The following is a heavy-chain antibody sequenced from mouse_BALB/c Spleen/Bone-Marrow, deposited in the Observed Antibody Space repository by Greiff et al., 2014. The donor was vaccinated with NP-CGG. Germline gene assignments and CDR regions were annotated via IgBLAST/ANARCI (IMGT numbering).Heavy chain of an antibody. V-gene: IGHV2-9*02. CDR2: IWAGGST. D-gene: IGHD1-1*01. CDR3: AREGDYYGSSDY. Sequence: QVQLKDSGPGLVAPSQSLSITCTVSGFSLTSYGVHWVRQPPGKGLEWLGVIWAGGSTNYNSALMSRLSISKDNSKGQVFLKMNSLQTDDTAMYYCAREGDYYGSSDYWGQGTTLTVAS. CDR1: GFSLTSYG. J-gene: IGHJ2*01.